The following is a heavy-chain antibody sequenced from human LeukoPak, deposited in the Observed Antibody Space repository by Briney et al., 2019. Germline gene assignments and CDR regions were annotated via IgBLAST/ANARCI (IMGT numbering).Heavy chain of an antibody. D-gene: IGHD1-1*01. CDR3: ARGARYSYFDY. V-gene: IGHV3-23*01. J-gene: IGHJ4*02. Sequence: AGGSLRLSCAASGFIFIDYGMSWVRQAPGKGLEWVSVIRGSGSSTYYADSVKGRFTISRDNSKNTLFLQMNSLRAEDTTVYYCARGARYSYFDYWGQGTLVTVSS. CDR2: IRGSGSST. CDR1: GFIFIDYG.